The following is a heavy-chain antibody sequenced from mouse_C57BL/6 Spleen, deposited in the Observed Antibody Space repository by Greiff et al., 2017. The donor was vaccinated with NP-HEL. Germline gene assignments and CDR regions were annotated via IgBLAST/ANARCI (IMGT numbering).Heavy chain of an antibody. CDR1: GYTFTSYW. CDR3: ARSIPHYYGSLDY. D-gene: IGHD1-1*01. Sequence: VQLQQPGAELVKPGASVKMSCKASGYTFTSYWITWVKQRPGQGLEWIGDIYPGSGSTNYNEKFKSKATLTVDTSSSTAYMQLSSLTSEDSAVYYCARSIPHYYGSLDYWGQGTTLTVSS. V-gene: IGHV1-55*01. CDR2: IYPGSGST. J-gene: IGHJ2*01.